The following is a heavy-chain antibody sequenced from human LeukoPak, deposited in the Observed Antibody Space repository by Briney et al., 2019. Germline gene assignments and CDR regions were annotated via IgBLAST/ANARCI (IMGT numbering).Heavy chain of an antibody. CDR1: GFRFSSSW. CDR2: INGDGSST. Sequence: GRSLRLSCAASGFRFSSSWMHWVRQGPGKGLVWVSRINGDGSSTTYADSVQGRFTISRDNAKNTLYLQMNSLRAEDTAVYYCARTDNLDYWGQGSLVAVSS. D-gene: IGHD5-24*01. V-gene: IGHV3-74*01. CDR3: ARTDNLDY. J-gene: IGHJ4*02.